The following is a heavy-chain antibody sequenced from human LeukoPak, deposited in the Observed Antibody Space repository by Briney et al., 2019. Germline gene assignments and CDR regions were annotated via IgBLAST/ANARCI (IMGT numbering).Heavy chain of an antibody. J-gene: IGHJ6*03. CDR3: AKIGDPWSYYYYYMDI. Sequence: GGSLRLSCAASGFSFSINSMNWVRRAPGKGLEWVSYISDSSTIYYADSVKGRFTISRDNAKNSLYLQMNSLRAEDTAVYYCAKIGDPWSYYYYYMDIWGKGTTVTVSS. D-gene: IGHD2-21*02. CDR2: ISDSSTI. CDR1: GFSFSINS. V-gene: IGHV3-48*01.